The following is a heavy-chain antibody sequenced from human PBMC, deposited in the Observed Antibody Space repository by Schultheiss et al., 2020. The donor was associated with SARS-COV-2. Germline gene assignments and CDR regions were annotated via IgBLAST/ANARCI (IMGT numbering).Heavy chain of an antibody. CDR3: VKGVFGLVIPVGDN. V-gene: IGHV3-30*01. D-gene: IGHD3-3*01. CDR1: GFTFSGSA. CDR2: ISYDGSNK. Sequence: GGSLRLSCAASGFTFSGSAMHWVRQAPGKGLEWVAVISYDGSNKYYADSVKGRFTISRDNAEKSLHLQMNSLRPEDTALYYCVKGVFGLVIPVGDNWGQGTLVTVSS. J-gene: IGHJ4*02.